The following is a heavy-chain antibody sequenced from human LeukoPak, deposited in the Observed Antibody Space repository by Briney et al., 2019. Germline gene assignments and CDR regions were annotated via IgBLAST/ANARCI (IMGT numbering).Heavy chain of an antibody. J-gene: IGHJ4*02. V-gene: IGHV1-69*04. CDR3: ARGSPDGDNEHY. D-gene: IGHD4-17*01. CDR2: IIPILGIA. Sequence: SVKVSCKASEGTFSSYAIGWVRQAPGQGLEWMGRIIPILGIANYAQKFQGRVTITADKSTSTAYMELSSLRPEDTAVYYCARGSPDGDNEHYWGQGTLVTVSS. CDR1: EGTFSSYA.